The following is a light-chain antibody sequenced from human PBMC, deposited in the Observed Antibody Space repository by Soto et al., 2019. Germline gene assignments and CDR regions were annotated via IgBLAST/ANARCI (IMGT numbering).Light chain of an antibody. CDR3: ASWDDSLNAWV. J-gene: IGLJ3*02. CDR1: SSNIGSNT. V-gene: IGLV1-44*01. Sequence: QLVLTQPPSASETPGQRVTISCSGSSSNIGSNTVNWYQQLPGTAPKLLIYSNNERPSGVPDRFSGSRSGTSASLAISGLQSEDEADYYCASWDDSLNAWVFGGGTKLTVL. CDR2: SNN.